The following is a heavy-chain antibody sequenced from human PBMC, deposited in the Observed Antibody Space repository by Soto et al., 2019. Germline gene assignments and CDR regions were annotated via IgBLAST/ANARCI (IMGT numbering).Heavy chain of an antibody. CDR1: GYSFTSYW. J-gene: IGHJ6*02. D-gene: IGHD3-16*02. Sequence: GASLKISCKGSGYSFTSYWISWVRQMPGKGLEWMGRIDPSDSYTNYSPSFQGHVTISADKSISTAYLQWSSLKASDTAMYYCARQPYYDYVWGSYRLGGMDVWGQGTTVTVSS. CDR3: ARQPYYDYVWGSYRLGGMDV. V-gene: IGHV5-10-1*01. CDR2: IDPSDSYT.